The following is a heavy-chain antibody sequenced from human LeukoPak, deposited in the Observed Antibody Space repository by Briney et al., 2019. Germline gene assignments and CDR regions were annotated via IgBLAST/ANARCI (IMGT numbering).Heavy chain of an antibody. Sequence: GGSLRLSCAASGFTFSTYGMHWVRQAPGKGLEWVAVIWNDGSNKYYADSVKGRFTISRDISKNTLHLQMNSLRAEDTAIYYWARGGIAAADIDYWGQGTLVTVSS. CDR3: ARGGIAAADIDY. CDR1: GFTFSTYG. J-gene: IGHJ4*02. V-gene: IGHV3-33*01. D-gene: IGHD6-13*01. CDR2: IWNDGSNK.